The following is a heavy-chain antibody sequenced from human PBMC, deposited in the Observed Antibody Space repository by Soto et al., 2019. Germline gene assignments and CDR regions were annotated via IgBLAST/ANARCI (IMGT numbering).Heavy chain of an antibody. D-gene: IGHD3-10*01. J-gene: IGHJ4*02. CDR2: ISGSGGST. Sequence: GGSLRLSCAASGFTFSSYAMSWVRQAPGKGLEWVSAISGSGGSTYYADSVKGRFTISRDNSKNTLYLQMNSLRAEDTAVYYGAKDLEPEVLLWFGEPDYFDYWGQGTLVTVSS. V-gene: IGHV3-23*01. CDR3: AKDLEPEVLLWFGEPDYFDY. CDR1: GFTFSSYA.